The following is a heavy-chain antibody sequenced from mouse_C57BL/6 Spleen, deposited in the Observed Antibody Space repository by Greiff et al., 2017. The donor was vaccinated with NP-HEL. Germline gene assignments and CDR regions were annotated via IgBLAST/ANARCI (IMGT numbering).Heavy chain of an antibody. Sequence: QVQLKESGPGLVAPSQSLSITCTVSGFSLTSYGVHWVRQPPGKGLEWLVVIWSDGSTTYNSALKSRLSISKDNSKSQVFLKMNSLQTDDTAMYYCARHSVGRGSSYGYFDVWGTGTTVTVSS. D-gene: IGHD1-1*01. CDR1: GFSLTSYG. CDR3: ARHSVGRGSSYGYFDV. J-gene: IGHJ1*03. CDR2: IWSDGST. V-gene: IGHV2-6-1*01.